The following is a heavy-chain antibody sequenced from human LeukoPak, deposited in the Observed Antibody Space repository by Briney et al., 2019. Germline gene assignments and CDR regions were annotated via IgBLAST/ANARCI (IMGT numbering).Heavy chain of an antibody. Sequence: GSLRLSCAASGFTFSSYSMNWVRQAPGKGLEWVSSISSSSSYIYYADSVKGRFTISRDNAKNSLYLQMNSLRAEDTAVYYCARDLGKYYYYMDVWGKGTTVTVSS. J-gene: IGHJ6*03. D-gene: IGHD3-16*01. CDR2: ISSSSSYI. V-gene: IGHV3-21*01. CDR1: GFTFSSYS. CDR3: ARDLGKYYYYMDV.